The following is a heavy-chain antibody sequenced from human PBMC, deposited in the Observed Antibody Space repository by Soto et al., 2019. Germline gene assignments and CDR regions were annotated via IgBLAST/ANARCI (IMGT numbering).Heavy chain of an antibody. CDR2: ISSSGSTI. V-gene: IGHV3-48*03. J-gene: IGHJ3*02. Sequence: EVQLVESGGGLVQPGGSLRLSCAASGFTFSSYEMNWVRQAPGKGLEWVSYISSSGSTIYYADSVKGRFTISRDNAKNSLYLQMTSLRAEDTAVYYCARDQGSAAAGTTPGDAFDIWGQGTMVRLF. CDR3: ARDQGSAAAGTTPGDAFDI. D-gene: IGHD6-13*01. CDR1: GFTFSSYE.